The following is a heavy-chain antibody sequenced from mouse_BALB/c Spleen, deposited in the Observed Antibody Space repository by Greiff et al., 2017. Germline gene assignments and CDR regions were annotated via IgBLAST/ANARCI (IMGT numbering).Heavy chain of an antibody. CDR3: TRWDYDYDWYFDV. CDR2: IYPSDSYT. J-gene: IGHJ1*01. D-gene: IGHD2-4*01. V-gene: IGHV1-69*02. Sequence: QVQLQQPGAELVRPGASVKLSCKASGYTFTSYWINWVKQRPGQGLEWIGNIYPSDSYTNYNQKFKDKATLTVDKSSSTAYMQLSIPTSEDSAVYYCTRWDYDYDWYFDVWGAGTTVTVSS. CDR1: GYTFTSYW.